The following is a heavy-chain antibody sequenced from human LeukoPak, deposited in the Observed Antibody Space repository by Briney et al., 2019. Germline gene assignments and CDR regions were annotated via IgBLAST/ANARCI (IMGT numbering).Heavy chain of an antibody. CDR1: GGSFSGYY. CDR2: FNHSGST. CDR3: AGYSRLIAAAGVGWFDP. V-gene: IGHV4-34*01. D-gene: IGHD6-13*01. J-gene: IGHJ5*02. Sequence: PSETLSLTCAVYGGSFSGYYWSWIRQPPGKGLEWIGEFNHSGSTNYNPSLKSRVTISVDTSKNQFSLKLSSVTAADTAVYYCAGYSRLIAAAGVGWFDPWGQGTLVTVSS.